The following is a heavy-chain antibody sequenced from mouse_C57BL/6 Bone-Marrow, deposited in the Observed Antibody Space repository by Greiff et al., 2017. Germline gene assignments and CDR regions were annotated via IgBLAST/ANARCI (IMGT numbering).Heavy chain of an antibody. D-gene: IGHD2-4*01. Sequence: GGGLVQPKGSLKLSCAASGFSFNTYAMNWVRQAPGKGLEWVARIRRKSNNYATYYADSVKDRFTISRDDSESMLYLQMNNLKTEDTAMYYCVRQGDYDYYAMDHWGQGTSVTVSS. V-gene: IGHV10-1*01. CDR3: VRQGDYDYYAMDH. CDR1: GFSFNTYA. CDR2: IRRKSNNYAT. J-gene: IGHJ4*01.